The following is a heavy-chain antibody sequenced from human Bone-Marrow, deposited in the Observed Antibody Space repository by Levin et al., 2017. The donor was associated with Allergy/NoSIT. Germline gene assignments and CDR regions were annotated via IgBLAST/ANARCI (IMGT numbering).Heavy chain of an antibody. Sequence: QAGGSLRLSCASTGFTFTSYAFHWVRQAPGKGLEWVAGISYDGSRKFYAASVRGRFTISRDASKSEVFLQMNNLRHDDTAIYYCARDQGAEVGSGGYYWGQGSLVVVSS. D-gene: IGHD3-10*01. CDR1: GFTFTSYA. V-gene: IGHV3-30*03. J-gene: IGHJ4*02. CDR3: ARDQGAEVGSGGYY. CDR2: ISYDGSRK.